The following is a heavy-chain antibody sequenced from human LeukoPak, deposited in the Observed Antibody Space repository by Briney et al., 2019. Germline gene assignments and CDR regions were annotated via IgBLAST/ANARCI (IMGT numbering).Heavy chain of an antibody. V-gene: IGHV4-39*01. CDR1: GGSISSSSYY. J-gene: IGHJ5*02. CDR2: IYYSGST. CDR3: ARRHLGQDYDYVWGSYRSGWFDP. Sequence: SETLSLTCTVSGGSISSSSYYWGWIRQPPGKGLEWIGSIYYSGSTYYNPSLKSRVTISVDTSKNQFSLKLSSGTAADTAVYYCARRHLGQDYDYVWGSYRSGWFDPWGQGTLVTVSS. D-gene: IGHD3-16*02.